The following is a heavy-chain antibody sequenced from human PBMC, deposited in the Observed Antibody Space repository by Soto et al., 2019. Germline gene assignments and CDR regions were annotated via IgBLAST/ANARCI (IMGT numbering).Heavy chain of an antibody. D-gene: IGHD6-13*01. CDR3: ARDLRKQQPPGAFDI. V-gene: IGHV3-11*01. Sequence: GGSLRLSCAASGFTFSDYYMSWIRQAPGKGLEWVSYISSSGSTIYYADSVKGRFTISRDNTKNPLYLQMNSLRAEDTAVYYCARDLRKQQPPGAFDIWGQGTMVTVSS. CDR2: ISSSGSTI. CDR1: GFTFSDYY. J-gene: IGHJ3*02.